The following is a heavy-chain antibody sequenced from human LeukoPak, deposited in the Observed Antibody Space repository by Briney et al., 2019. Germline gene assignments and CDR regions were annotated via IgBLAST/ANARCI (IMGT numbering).Heavy chain of an antibody. CDR2: ITLDGSDS. Sequence: GGSLRLSCAASGFPFSSYWMAWVRQAPGKGLEWVATITLDGSDSYYVDSVKGRFTVSRDNAKNSLYLQMNSLRAEDTAVFYCTTENSYVFENWGQGSLVTVSS. J-gene: IGHJ4*02. V-gene: IGHV3-7*04. CDR1: GFPFSSYW. CDR3: TTENSYVFEN. D-gene: IGHD2-8*01.